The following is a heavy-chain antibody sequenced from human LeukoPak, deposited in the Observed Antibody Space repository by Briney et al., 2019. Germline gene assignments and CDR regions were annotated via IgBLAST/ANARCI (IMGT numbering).Heavy chain of an antibody. J-gene: IGHJ5*02. CDR3: ARGERLVVAATSWFDP. CDR1: GGSISSGGYY. V-gene: IGHV4-31*03. CDR2: IYYGGST. D-gene: IGHD2-15*01. Sequence: SETLSLTCTVSGGSISSGGYYWSWIRQHPGKGLEWIGYIYYGGSTYYNPSLKSRVTISVDTSKNQFSLKLSSVTAADTAVYYCARGERLVVAATSWFDPWGQGTLVTVSS.